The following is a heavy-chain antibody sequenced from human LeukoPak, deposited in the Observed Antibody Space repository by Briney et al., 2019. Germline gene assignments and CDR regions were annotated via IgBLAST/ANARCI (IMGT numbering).Heavy chain of an antibody. CDR2: ISYSGST. Sequence: SETLSLTCTVSGGSISSYYWSWIRQPPGKGLEWIGYISYSGSTNYNPSLKSRVTISVDTSKNQFSLKLSSVTAADTAVYYCAREHREGVDGNWFDPWGQGTLVTVSS. CDR1: GGSISSYY. D-gene: IGHD3-10*01. V-gene: IGHV4-59*12. CDR3: AREHREGVDGNWFDP. J-gene: IGHJ5*02.